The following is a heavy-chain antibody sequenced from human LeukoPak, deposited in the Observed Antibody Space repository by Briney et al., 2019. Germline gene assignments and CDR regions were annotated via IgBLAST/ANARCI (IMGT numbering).Heavy chain of an antibody. CDR1: GYTFTNYG. J-gene: IGHJ4*02. CDR3: ARDRSGSSTSWIPGY. Sequence: SVKVSCKASGYTFTNYGISWVRQAPGQGLEWMGWISAYNGNTNYAQKFQDRVTMTTDTSTSTAYMELRSLRSDDTAVYYCARDRSGSSTSWIPGYWGQGTLVTVSS. V-gene: IGHV1-18*01. D-gene: IGHD2-2*01. CDR2: ISAYNGNT.